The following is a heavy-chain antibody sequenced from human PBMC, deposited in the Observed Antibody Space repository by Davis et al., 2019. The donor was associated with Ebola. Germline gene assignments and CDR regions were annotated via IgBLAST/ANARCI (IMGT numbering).Heavy chain of an antibody. CDR3: AHYTRFCSSAACPSWFDP. CDR2: IYWNEDK. Sequence: SGPTLVKPTQTLTLTCTFSGFSLSTSGVGVGWIRQPPGKALDWLALIYWNEDKRYSPSLNRRHTITKDTSKNQVGLTITNMDPVDTATYFCAHYTRFCSSAACPSWFDPWGQGTLVTVSS. V-gene: IGHV2-5*01. CDR1: GFSLSTSGVG. J-gene: IGHJ5*02. D-gene: IGHD2-2*01.